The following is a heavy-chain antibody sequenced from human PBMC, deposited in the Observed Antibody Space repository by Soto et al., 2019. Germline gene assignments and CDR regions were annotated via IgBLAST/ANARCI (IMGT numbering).Heavy chain of an antibody. Sequence: PSETLSLTCTVSRGSVSSGTYYCSWIRQPPGKGLGWIGYIYSPGSTNYTPSLKRPGTISIDTSKNQFSLKMSSVTDADKAVFYCARSLGTTYDSLPGSWGQGTLVTVSS. CDR2: IYSPGST. J-gene: IGHJ5*02. V-gene: IGHV4-61*01. CDR3: ARSLGTTYDSLPGS. D-gene: IGHD3-22*01. CDR1: RGSVSSGTYY.